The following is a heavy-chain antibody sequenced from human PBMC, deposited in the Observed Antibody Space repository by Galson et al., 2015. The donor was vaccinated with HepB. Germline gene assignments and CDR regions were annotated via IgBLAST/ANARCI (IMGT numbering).Heavy chain of an antibody. J-gene: IGHJ3*02. CDR2: ISPGDSET. V-gene: IGHV5-51*01. CDR3: ARHGLLAYCGGDCYSGTFDI. Sequence: QSGAEVKKPGESLKISCKGSGYSFTTFWIAWVRQMPGKGLEWMGIISPGDSETRYSPSFQGQVTISADKSITTAFLQWSSLKASDTAMYYCARHGLLAYCGGDCYSGTFDIWGQGTVVTVSS. D-gene: IGHD2-21*01. CDR1: GYSFTTFW.